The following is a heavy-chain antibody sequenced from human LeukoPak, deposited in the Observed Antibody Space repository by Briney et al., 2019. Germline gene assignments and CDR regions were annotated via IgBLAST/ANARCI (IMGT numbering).Heavy chain of an antibody. CDR2: IYYSGNT. CDR3: ARHGAPLVGVGEQILDY. Sequence: PSETLSLTCTVSGGSISSHYWSWIRQPPGKGLEWIGYIYYSGNTNFNPSLKSRVTISLDTSKNEFSLKLSSVIAADTAVYYCARHGAPLVGVGEQILDYWGQGSRVTVSS. CDR1: GGSISSHY. D-gene: IGHD3-10*01. J-gene: IGHJ4*02. V-gene: IGHV4-59*08.